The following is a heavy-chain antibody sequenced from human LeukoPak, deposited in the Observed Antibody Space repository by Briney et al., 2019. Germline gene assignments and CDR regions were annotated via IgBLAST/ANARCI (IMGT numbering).Heavy chain of an antibody. CDR1: GGSISSYY. CDR2: IYTSGST. CDR3: ARRSWQLGLDP. D-gene: IGHD6-6*01. Sequence: SETLSLTCTVSGGSISSYYWSWIRQPPGKGLEWIGYIYTSGSTSYNPSLKSRVTISVDTSKNQFSLKLSSVTAADTAVYYCARRSWQLGLDPWGQGTLVTVSS. V-gene: IGHV4-4*09. J-gene: IGHJ5*02.